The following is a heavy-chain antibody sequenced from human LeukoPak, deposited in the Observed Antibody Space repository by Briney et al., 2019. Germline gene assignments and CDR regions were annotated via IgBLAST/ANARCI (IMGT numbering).Heavy chain of an antibody. CDR1: GFTVSSIY. CDR3: ARDRADTAEY. V-gene: IGHV3-66*01. Sequence: GGSLRLSCAASGFTVSSIYMSWVRQAPGKGLEWVSVIYSGGSTYYADSVKGRFTISRDNSKNTLYLQMNGLRAEDTAVYYCARDRADTAEYWGQGTLVTVSS. D-gene: IGHD5-18*01. J-gene: IGHJ4*02. CDR2: IYSGGST.